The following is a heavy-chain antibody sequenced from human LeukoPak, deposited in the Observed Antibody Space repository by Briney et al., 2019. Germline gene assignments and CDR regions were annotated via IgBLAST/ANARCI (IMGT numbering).Heavy chain of an antibody. J-gene: IGHJ6*03. CDR1: GGSISNYY. V-gene: IGHV4-59*08. CDR3: ARRDVVVVAATYYYYYMDV. D-gene: IGHD2-15*01. Sequence: SETLSLTCTVSGGSISNYYWSWIRQPPGKGLEWIGYIYYSGSTNYNPSLKSRVTISVDTSKNQVSLKLSSVTAADTAVYDCARRDVVVVAATYYYYYMDVWGKGTTVTVSS. CDR2: IYYSGST.